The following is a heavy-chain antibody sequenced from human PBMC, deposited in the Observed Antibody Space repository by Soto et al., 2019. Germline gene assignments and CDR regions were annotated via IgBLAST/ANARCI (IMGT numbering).Heavy chain of an antibody. Sequence: SETLSLTCTVSGGSITSDYSCWSWIRQPPGEGLEWIGHIFDSGTTYNNPSLKSRVTISADTSMNQFSLALTSVTAADTAMYYCARGSTTEKVDSWGQGILVTVSS. V-gene: IGHV4-30-4*01. CDR3: ARGSTTEKVDS. CDR2: IFDSGTT. J-gene: IGHJ4*02. CDR1: GGSITSDYSC.